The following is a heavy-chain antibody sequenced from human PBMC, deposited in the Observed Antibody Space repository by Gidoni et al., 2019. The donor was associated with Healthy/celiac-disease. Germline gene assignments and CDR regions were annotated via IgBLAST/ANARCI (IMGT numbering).Heavy chain of an antibody. CDR2: ISYDGSNK. V-gene: IGHV3-30*18. Sequence: QVQLVESGGGVVQPGRSLRLSCAASGFTFSSYGMHWVRQAPGKGLEWVAVISYDGSNKYYADSVKGRFTISRDNSKNTLYLQMNSLRAEDTAVYYSAKESTEEVIPRFYYYYYGMDVWGQGTTVTVSS. J-gene: IGHJ6*02. D-gene: IGHD3-22*01. CDR1: GFTFSSYG. CDR3: AKESTEEVIPRFYYYYYGMDV.